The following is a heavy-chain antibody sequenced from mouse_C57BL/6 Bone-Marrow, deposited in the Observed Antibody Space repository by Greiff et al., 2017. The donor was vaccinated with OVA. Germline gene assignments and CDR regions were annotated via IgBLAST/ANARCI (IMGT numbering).Heavy chain of an antibody. CDR1: GYTFTSYG. CDR3: AREDYYGSRFDY. CDR2: IYPRSGNT. D-gene: IGHD1-1*01. Sequence: QVQLQQPGAELARPGASVKLSCKASGYTFTSYGISWVKQRTGQGLEWIGEIYPRSGNTYYNEKFKGKATLTADKSSSTAYMELRSLTSEDSAVYFCAREDYYGSRFDYWGQGTTLTVSS. J-gene: IGHJ2*01. V-gene: IGHV1-81*01.